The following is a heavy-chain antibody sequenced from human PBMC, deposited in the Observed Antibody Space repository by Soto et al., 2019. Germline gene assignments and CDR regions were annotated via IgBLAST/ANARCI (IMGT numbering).Heavy chain of an antibody. Sequence: GGSLRLSCAASGFTFSSYSMNWVRQAPGKGLEWVSSISSSSSYIYYADSVKGRFTISRDNAKNSLYLQMNSLRAEDTAVYYCARDSLFWSHYGSGNFDYWGQGTLVTVSS. V-gene: IGHV3-21*01. CDR1: GFTFSSYS. CDR2: ISSSSSYI. J-gene: IGHJ4*02. D-gene: IGHD3-10*01. CDR3: ARDSLFWSHYGSGNFDY.